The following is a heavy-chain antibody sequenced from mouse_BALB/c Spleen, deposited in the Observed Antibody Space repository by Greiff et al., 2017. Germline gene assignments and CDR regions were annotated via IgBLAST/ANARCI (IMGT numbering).Heavy chain of an antibody. J-gene: IGHJ3*01. CDR3: AREKYDYDPWFAY. Sequence: VQLQQSGPGLVAPSQSLSITCTVSGFSLTSYGVHWVRQPPGKGLEWLGVIWAGGSTNYNSALMSRLSISKDNSKSQVFLKMNSLQTDDTAMYYCAREKYDYDPWFAYWGQGTLVTVSA. V-gene: IGHV2-9*02. CDR2: IWAGGST. D-gene: IGHD2-4*01. CDR1: GFSLTSYG.